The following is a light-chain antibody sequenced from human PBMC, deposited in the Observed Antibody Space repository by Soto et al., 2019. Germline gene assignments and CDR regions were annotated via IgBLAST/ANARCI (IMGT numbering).Light chain of an antibody. V-gene: IGLV2-14*03. Sequence: QSALTQPASVSGSPGQSITISCAGTMRDVGAYNLVSWYQQHPGRAPQLIIYDVRNRPSGISFRFSGSKSGNTASLTISGLQAEDEADYYCSSNTSKSSLIFGGGTKVTVL. CDR2: DVR. J-gene: IGLJ2*01. CDR3: SSNTSKSSLI. CDR1: MRDVGAYNL.